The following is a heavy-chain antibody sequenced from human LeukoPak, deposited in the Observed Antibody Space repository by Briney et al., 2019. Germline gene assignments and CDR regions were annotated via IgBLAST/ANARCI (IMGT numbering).Heavy chain of an antibody. D-gene: IGHD3-16*02. Sequence: GGSLRLSCAASGFTFSDHYMDWVRQAPGKGLEWVSVISPSGAGSYYADSVKGRFTISRDNSKNTLYLQMNSLRAEDTAVYYCAKDRNRTYLVSSDYWGQGSLVTVSS. CDR1: GFTFSDHY. J-gene: IGHJ4*02. CDR2: ISPSGAGS. CDR3: AKDRNRTYLVSSDY. V-gene: IGHV3-23*01.